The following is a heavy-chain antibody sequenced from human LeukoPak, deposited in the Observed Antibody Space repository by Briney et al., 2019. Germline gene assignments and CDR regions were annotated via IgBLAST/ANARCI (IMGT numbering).Heavy chain of an antibody. CDR2: IKQDGSEK. Sequence: GGSLRLSCAASGFTFSSYWMSWVRQAPGKGLEWVANIKQDGSEKYYVDSVKGRFTISRDNAKNSLYLQMNSLRAEDTAVYYCARGPYSSSPIKNLNWFDPWGQGTLVTVSS. CDR1: GFTFSSYW. D-gene: IGHD6-13*01. V-gene: IGHV3-7*01. J-gene: IGHJ5*02. CDR3: ARGPYSSSPIKNLNWFDP.